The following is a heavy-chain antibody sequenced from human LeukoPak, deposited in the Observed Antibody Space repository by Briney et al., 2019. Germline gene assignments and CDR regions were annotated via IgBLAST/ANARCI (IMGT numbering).Heavy chain of an antibody. Sequence: SETLSLTCTVSGGSISSSSYYWGWIRQPPGKGLEWIGSIFYSGSPYYNPSLKSRVTISVDTSKNQFSLKLSSVTAADTAVYYCAKEARAPDILTGLVYYFDYWGQGTLVTVSS. CDR1: GGSISSSSYY. V-gene: IGHV4-39*07. CDR3: AKEARAPDILTGLVYYFDY. D-gene: IGHD3-9*01. CDR2: IFYSGSP. J-gene: IGHJ4*02.